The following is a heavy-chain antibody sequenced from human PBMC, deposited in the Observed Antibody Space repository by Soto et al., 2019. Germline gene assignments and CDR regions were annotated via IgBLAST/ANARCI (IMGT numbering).Heavy chain of an antibody. CDR1: GFTFSDHY. V-gene: IGHV3-72*01. D-gene: IGHD3-10*01. CDR2: IRNRPNSYTT. Sequence: GGLRLSCAASGFTFSDHYMDWVRQAPGKGLEWVGRIRNRPNSYTTQYAASVKGRFAVLRDDSENLVYLQMNDLKTEDTAVYYCVRDSGRGFYFDYWGQGAQVTVSS. CDR3: VRDSGRGFYFDY. J-gene: IGHJ4*02.